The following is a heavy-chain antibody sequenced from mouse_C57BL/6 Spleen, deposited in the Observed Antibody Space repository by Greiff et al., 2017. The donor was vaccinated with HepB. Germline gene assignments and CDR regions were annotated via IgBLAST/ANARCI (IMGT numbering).Heavy chain of an antibody. D-gene: IGHD2-5*01. Sequence: EVQLQESGPGLVKPSQSLSLTCSVTGYSITSGYYWNWIRQFPGNKLEWMGYISYDGSNNYNPSLKNRISITRDTSKNQFFLKLNSVTTEDTATYYCARIYSNYEGGAMDYWGQGTSVTVSS. J-gene: IGHJ4*01. CDR2: ISYDGSN. CDR1: GYSITSGYY. V-gene: IGHV3-6*01. CDR3: ARIYSNYEGGAMDY.